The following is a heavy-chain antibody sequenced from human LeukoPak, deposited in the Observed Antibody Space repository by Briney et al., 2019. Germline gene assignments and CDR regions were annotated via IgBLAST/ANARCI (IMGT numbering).Heavy chain of an antibody. J-gene: IGHJ4*02. CDR3: ARVGKDCSGGSCYPATPDY. CDR1: GFTFSSYS. D-gene: IGHD2-15*01. CDR2: ISVSSSTI. Sequence: PGGSLRLSCAASGFTFSSYSMNWVRQAPGKGLEWVSHISVSSSTIYYADSVKGRFTISRDNAKNSLYLQMNNLRAEDTAVYYCARVGKDCSGGSCYPATPDYWGQGTLVTVSS. V-gene: IGHV3-48*04.